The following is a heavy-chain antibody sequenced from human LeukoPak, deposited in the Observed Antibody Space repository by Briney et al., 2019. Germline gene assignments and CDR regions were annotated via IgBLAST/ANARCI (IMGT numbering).Heavy chain of an antibody. J-gene: IGHJ4*02. Sequence: GGSLRLSCAASGFTFSSYAMHWVRQAPGKGLEWVAVISYDGSNKYYADSVKGRFTISRDNSKNTLYLQMNSLRAEDTAVYYCARDLRYDYVWGSYRHMYWGQGTLVTVSS. V-gene: IGHV3-30*04. CDR1: GFTFSSYA. D-gene: IGHD3-16*02. CDR2: ISYDGSNK. CDR3: ARDLRYDYVWGSYRHMY.